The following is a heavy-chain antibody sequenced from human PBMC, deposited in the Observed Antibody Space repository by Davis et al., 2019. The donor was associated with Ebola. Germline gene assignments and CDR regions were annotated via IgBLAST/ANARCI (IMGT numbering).Heavy chain of an antibody. CDR1: GFIFNNYA. CDR2: TNSGGSTT. J-gene: IGHJ4*02. D-gene: IGHD6-13*01. Sequence: GESLKISCAASGFIFNNYAMTWVRQAPGRGLEWVSTTNSGGSTTYYADSVKGRFTISRDNSKNTLYLQMNSLRVDDTAVYYCAKARSSWTPFDYWGQGTLVTVSS. V-gene: IGHV3-23*01. CDR3: AKARSSWTPFDY.